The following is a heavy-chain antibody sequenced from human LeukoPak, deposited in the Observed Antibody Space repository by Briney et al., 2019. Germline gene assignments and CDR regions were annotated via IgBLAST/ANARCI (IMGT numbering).Heavy chain of an antibody. J-gene: IGHJ3*02. CDR1: GGTFSSYA. CDR2: IIPILGIA. V-gene: IGHV1-69*04. Sequence: GASVKVSCKASGGTFSSYAISWVRQAPGQGLEWMGRIIPILGIANYAQKFQGRVTITADKSTSTAYMELSSLRSEDTAVYYCASSSSASWAFDIWGQGTMVTVSS. CDR3: ASSSSASWAFDI. D-gene: IGHD6-6*01.